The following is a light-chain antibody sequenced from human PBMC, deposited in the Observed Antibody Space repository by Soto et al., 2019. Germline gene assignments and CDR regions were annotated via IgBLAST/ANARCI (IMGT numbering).Light chain of an antibody. J-gene: IGKJ4*01. CDR1: QSVSSSY. CDR2: GAS. V-gene: IGKV3-20*01. CDR3: QEYVSSFLT. Sequence: IVLIHSPGTLFLSPGETATLSCRASQSVSSSYLAWYQQKPGQAPTLLIYGASSRATGILDRFSGSGSGKVFALTVGEPEAEYFAVYYCQEYVSSFLTFSGGTKVDI.